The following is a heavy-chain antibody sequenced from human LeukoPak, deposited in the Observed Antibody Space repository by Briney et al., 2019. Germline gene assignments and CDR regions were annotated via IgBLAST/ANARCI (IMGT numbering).Heavy chain of an antibody. Sequence: PGGSLRLSCAASGFTFSSYWMSWVRQAPGKGLEWVANIKHDGSERYYVDSVKGRFTISRDNAKNSLYLQMNSLRAEDTATYYCVRGKPYSSSWYPYDYWGQGTLVTVSS. V-gene: IGHV3-7*01. CDR2: IKHDGSER. J-gene: IGHJ4*02. D-gene: IGHD6-13*01. CDR1: GFTFSSYW. CDR3: VRGKPYSSSWYPYDY.